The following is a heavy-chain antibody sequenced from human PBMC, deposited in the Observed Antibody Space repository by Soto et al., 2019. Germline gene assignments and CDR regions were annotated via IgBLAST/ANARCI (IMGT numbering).Heavy chain of an antibody. CDR3: ASLKGLLDSRDHIGEVHLNYGLDV. Sequence: QAQLAQSGTEVKKPGASVKVSCKASGYIFTGFYIHWVRQAPGQGLEWMGGIKPDSGGTDYAEKFLGSVTMTEDTSINTTYMELSMLRPHDTAAYYWASLKGLLDSRDHIGEVHLNYGLDVLGQGTTVTVSS. CDR2: IKPDSGGT. CDR1: GYIFTGFY. D-gene: IGHD3-10*01. J-gene: IGHJ6*02. V-gene: IGHV1-2*02.